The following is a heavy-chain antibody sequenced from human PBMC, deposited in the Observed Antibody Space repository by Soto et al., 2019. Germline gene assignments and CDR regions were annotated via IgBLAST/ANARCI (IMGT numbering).Heavy chain of an antibody. CDR2: IYYSGST. D-gene: IGHD3-10*02. J-gene: IGHJ4*02. CDR1: RGSIRSGRYY. CDR3: ARDSSFYVFDH. V-gene: IGHV4-39*02. Sequence: QLQLQESGPGLLKPSETLPLTCTVSRGSIRSGRYYWGWIRQPPGKGLEWIGTIYYSGSTSYNPSLKSRVTISVDTSKHQFTLQFSAVTAADTAVYDCARDSSFYVFDHWGQGTLVTVSS.